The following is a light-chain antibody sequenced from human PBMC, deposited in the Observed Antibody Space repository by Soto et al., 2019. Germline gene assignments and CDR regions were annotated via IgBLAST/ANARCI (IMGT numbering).Light chain of an antibody. CDR3: QAWDSSTVV. J-gene: IGLJ2*01. CDR1: QLGDKL. Sequence: SYELTQPPSLSVSPGQTASISCSGAQLGDKLASWYQQKPGQSPILVIYENTKRPSGIPERFSGSNSGNTVTLTISGTQAMDEADYYCQAWDSSTVVFGGGTKLTVL. V-gene: IGLV3-1*01. CDR2: ENT.